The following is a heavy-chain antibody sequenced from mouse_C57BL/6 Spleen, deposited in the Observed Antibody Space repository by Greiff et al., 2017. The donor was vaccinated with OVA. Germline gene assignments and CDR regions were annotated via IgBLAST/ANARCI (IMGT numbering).Heavy chain of an antibody. CDR3: ARSDDYDY. D-gene: IGHD2-4*01. CDR2: IDPSDSYT. V-gene: IGHV1-69*01. Sequence: QVQLQQPGAELVMPGASVKLSCKASGYTFTSYWMHWVKQRPGQGLEWIGEIDPSDSYTNYNQKFKGKSTLTVDKSSSTAYMQLSSLTSEDSAVYYCARSDDYDYWGQGTTLTGSS. CDR1: GYTFTSYW. J-gene: IGHJ2*01.